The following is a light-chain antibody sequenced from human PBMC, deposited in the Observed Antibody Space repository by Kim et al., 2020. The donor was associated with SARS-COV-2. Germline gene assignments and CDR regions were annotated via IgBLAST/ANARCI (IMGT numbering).Light chain of an antibody. Sequence: PGEGATLSCRASRTLSTDYLAWYQQKPGQAPRLLIYDASTRATGIPSRFSGSGSGTDFTLTISSLEPEDVAVYYCQQRSNWPPLTFGGGTKVDIK. V-gene: IGKV3-11*01. CDR3: QQRSNWPPLT. CDR1: RTLSTDY. CDR2: DAS. J-gene: IGKJ4*01.